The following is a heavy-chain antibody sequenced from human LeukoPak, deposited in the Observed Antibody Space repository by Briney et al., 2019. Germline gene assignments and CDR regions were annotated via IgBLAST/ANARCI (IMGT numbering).Heavy chain of an antibody. CDR2: INPNSGGT. CDR1: GYTFTGYY. J-gene: IGHJ5*02. V-gene: IGHV1-2*02. CDR3: ARNRYCSSTSCYDFKSVYWFDP. Sequence: GASVKVSCKASGYTFTGYYMHWVRQAPGQGLEWMGWINPNSGGTNYAQKFQGRVTMTRDTSISTAYMELSRLRSDDTAVYYCARNRYCSSTSCYDFKSVYWFDPWGQGTLVTVSS. D-gene: IGHD2-2*01.